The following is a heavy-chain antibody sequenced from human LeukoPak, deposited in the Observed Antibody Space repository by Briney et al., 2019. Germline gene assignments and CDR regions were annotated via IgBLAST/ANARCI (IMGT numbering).Heavy chain of an antibody. Sequence: ASVKVSCKASGYTFTTYVIAWVRQAPGQGLEWMGWISAYNGNTNYAQKFQGRVSMTTDTSTTTAYMELRSLRSDDTAVYYCASDGFKYYDFWGGYWYFDYWGQGTLVTVSS. CDR3: ASDGFKYYDFWGGYWYFDY. D-gene: IGHD3-3*01. CDR1: GYTFTTYV. V-gene: IGHV1-18*01. J-gene: IGHJ4*02. CDR2: ISAYNGNT.